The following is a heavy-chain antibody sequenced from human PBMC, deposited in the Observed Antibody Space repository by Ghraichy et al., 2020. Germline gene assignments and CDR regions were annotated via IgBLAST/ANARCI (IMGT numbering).Heavy chain of an antibody. CDR1: GFTVSDSY. CDR2: IYIGGTT. J-gene: IGHJ4*02. D-gene: IGHD3-16*01. Sequence: GGSLRLSCAASGFTVSDSYMIWVRQAPGKGLEWVSVIYIGGTTYHADSVKGRFTISRHISNNTLSLQMNSLRAEDTAVYSCARGTFGRYYFDYWGQGTLVTVSS. CDR3: ARGTFGRYYFDY. V-gene: IGHV3-53*04.